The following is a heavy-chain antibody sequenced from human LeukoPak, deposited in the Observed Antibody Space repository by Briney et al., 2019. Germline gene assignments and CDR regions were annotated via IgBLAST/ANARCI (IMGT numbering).Heavy chain of an antibody. CDR3: ARERKVQAGWFDP. D-gene: IGHD1-14*01. CDR1: GYTFTGYY. Sequence: ASVKVSRKASGYTFTGYYMHWVRQAPGQGLEWMGRINPNSGGTNYAQKFQGRVTMTRDTSISTAYMELSRLRSDDTAVYYCARERKVQAGWFDPWGQGTLVTVSS. CDR2: INPNSGGT. J-gene: IGHJ5*02. V-gene: IGHV1-2*06.